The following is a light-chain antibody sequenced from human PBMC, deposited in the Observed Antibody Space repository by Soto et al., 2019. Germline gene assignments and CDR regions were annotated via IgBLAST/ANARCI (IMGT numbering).Light chain of an antibody. CDR3: QQYSTYPWT. Sequence: AIRMTKSPSSLSASTGDGVTITCRASQGVSNYLSLYQQQPGQAHKVLIHAASTLQGGVPSRFSGSGSGTDFTLTISGLQSDDFATYYCQQYSTYPWTFGQGTQLDIK. CDR1: QGVSNY. J-gene: IGKJ1*01. CDR2: AAS. V-gene: IGKV1-8*01.